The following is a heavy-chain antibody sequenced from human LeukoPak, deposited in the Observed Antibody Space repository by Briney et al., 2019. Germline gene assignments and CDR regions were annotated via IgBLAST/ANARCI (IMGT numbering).Heavy chain of an antibody. CDR1: GYTFTSYG. CDR3: ARDLIVVVTADDAFDI. J-gene: IGHJ3*02. V-gene: IGHV1-18*01. CDR2: ISAYNGNT. D-gene: IGHD2-21*02. Sequence: ASVKVSCKASGYTFTSYGISWVRQAPGQGLEWMGWISAYNGNTNYAQKLQGRVTMTTDTSTSTAYMELRNLRSDDTAVYYCARDLIVVVTADDAFDIWGQGTMVTVSS.